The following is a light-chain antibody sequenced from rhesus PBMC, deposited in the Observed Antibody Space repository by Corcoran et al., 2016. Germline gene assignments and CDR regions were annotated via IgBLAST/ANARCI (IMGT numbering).Light chain of an antibody. J-gene: IGKJ4*01. CDR3: QQHNSHPLT. V-gene: IGKV1-44*02. CDR2: AAS. Sequence: DIQMTQSPSSLSASIGDRVTITCRASQTISSYLAWYQQKPGKVPKLLIYAASSLEIGVPSRFSGSGSGTEFTRTISSLQPEDFATYYCQQHNSHPLTFGGGTKVEIK. CDR1: QTISSY.